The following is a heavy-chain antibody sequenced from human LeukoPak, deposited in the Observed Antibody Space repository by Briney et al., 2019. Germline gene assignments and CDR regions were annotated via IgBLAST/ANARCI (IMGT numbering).Heavy chain of an antibody. CDR2: IYHSGRS. CDR1: GGSISTYY. Sequence: SETLSLTCTVSGGSISTYYWSWIRQPPVKGLEWIGDIYHSGRSNCNPSLKSRGTISVDTSKNQFSLKLSSVTAADTAVYYCARGSITVVPAFDIWGQGTMVTVSS. CDR3: ARGSITVVPAFDI. J-gene: IGHJ3*02. V-gene: IGHV4-59*12. D-gene: IGHD3-3*01.